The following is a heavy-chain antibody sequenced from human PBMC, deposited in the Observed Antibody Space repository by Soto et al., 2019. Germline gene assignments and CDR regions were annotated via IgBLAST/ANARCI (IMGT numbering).Heavy chain of an antibody. Sequence: LRLSCVASGFTFSDHYIDWVRQAPWKGLEWVGRTRNKANSYTTEYAASVKGRFTISRDDSKNSLYLQMNSLKTEDTAVYYCARELMTTVTFFDYWGQGTLVTVSS. V-gene: IGHV3-72*01. CDR3: ARELMTTVTFFDY. CDR2: TRNKANSYTT. CDR1: GFTFSDHY. D-gene: IGHD4-17*01. J-gene: IGHJ4*02.